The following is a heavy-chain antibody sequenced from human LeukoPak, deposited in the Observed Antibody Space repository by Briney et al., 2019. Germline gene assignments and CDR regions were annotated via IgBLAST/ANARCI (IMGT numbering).Heavy chain of an antibody. CDR3: ARADWDTAMIDY. Sequence: GGSLRLSCAASGFTFSRYSMNWVRQAPGKGLEWVSSISISSSYIYYADSVKGRFTISRDNAKKSLYLQMNSLRAEDTAVYYCARADWDTAMIDYWGQGTVVTVSS. CDR2: ISISSSYI. CDR1: GFTFSRYS. V-gene: IGHV3-21*01. J-gene: IGHJ4*02. D-gene: IGHD5-18*01.